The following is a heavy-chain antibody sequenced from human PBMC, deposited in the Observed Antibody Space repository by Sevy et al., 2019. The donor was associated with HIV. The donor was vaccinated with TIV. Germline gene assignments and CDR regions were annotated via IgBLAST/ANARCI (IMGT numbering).Heavy chain of an antibody. Sequence: SETLSLTCTVSGGSISGYYWSWIRQPPGKGLEWIGHIYYSGTTNYNPSLKSRIAISVDTSKSQFSLKLSSVTAADTAVYYCAKGGGYDLSGWYIWFAPWGQGTLVTDSS. V-gene: IGHV4-59*01. CDR3: AKGGGYDLSGWYIWFAP. J-gene: IGHJ5*02. CDR2: IYYSGTT. D-gene: IGHD3-3*01. CDR1: GGSISGYY.